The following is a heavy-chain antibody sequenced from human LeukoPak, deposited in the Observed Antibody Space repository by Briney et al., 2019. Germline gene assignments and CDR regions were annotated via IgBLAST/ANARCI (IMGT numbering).Heavy chain of an antibody. J-gene: IGHJ4*02. CDR3: SMGLLKSDY. Sequence: PGGSLRLSCAASGFTFSSYAMSWVRQAPGKGLEWVSAISGSGGSTYYADSVKGRFTISRDNSKNTLYLQMNSLRAEDTAMYYCSMGLLKSDYWGQGTLVTVSS. CDR2: ISGSGGST. D-gene: IGHD2/OR15-2a*01. CDR1: GFTFSSYA. V-gene: IGHV3-23*01.